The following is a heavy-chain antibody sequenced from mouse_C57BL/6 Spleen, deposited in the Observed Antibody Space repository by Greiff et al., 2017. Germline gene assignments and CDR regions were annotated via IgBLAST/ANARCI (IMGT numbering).Heavy chain of an antibody. CDR3: ARGMITRYFDY. Sequence: EVKLVESGGGLVKPGGSLKLSCAASGFTFSDYGMHWVRQAPEQGLEWVAYISSGSSTIYYADTVKGRFTISRDNAKNTLFLQMTSLRSEDTAMYYCARGMITRYFDYWGQGTTLTVSS. J-gene: IGHJ2*01. CDR2: ISSGSSTI. D-gene: IGHD2-4*01. V-gene: IGHV5-17*01. CDR1: GFTFSDYG.